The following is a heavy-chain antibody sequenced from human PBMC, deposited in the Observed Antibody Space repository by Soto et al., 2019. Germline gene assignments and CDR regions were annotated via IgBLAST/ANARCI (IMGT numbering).Heavy chain of an antibody. CDR1: GDSVSSNSAA. V-gene: IGHV6-1*01. D-gene: IGHD2-15*01. J-gene: IGHJ6*02. CDR3: PRDGRYCSGGSGPYPSYYYYCRMDV. Sequence: QTLSLTCAISGDSVSSNSAAWNWIRQSPSRGLEWLGRTYYRSKWYNDYAVAVKSRITSNPDTAKNQLSLQLDSVTPEGPAEYYCPRDGRYCSGGSGPYPSYYYYCRMDVRAQGTTVAV. CDR2: TYYRSKWYN.